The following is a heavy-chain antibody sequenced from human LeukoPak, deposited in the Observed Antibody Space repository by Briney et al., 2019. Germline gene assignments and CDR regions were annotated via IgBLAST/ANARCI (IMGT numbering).Heavy chain of an antibody. Sequence: GESLKISCYGSGYGFSSSWIGWVRQMSGKGLEWMGFIYPGDSDTRYSPSFQAQVTISADKSIGTAFLQWRSLKASDTAMYYCAVGTTPYFIDCWGQGTLVTVSS. CDR3: AVGTTPYFIDC. V-gene: IGHV5-51*01. CDR2: IYPGDSDT. J-gene: IGHJ4*02. CDR1: GYGFSSSW. D-gene: IGHD2/OR15-2a*01.